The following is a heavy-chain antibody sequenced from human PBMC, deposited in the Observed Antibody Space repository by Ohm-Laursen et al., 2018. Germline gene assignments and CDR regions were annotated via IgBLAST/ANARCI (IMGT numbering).Heavy chain of an antibody. CDR2: IKTKPSSYIT. Sequence: SLRLSCTASGFTFSSYAMSWVRRAPGKGLEWVGRIKTKPSSYITEYAASVRGRFTISRDDSENSLYLQMNSLKTEDTAVYYCAREGVRVVGTTERYFDYWGQGTLVTVSS. D-gene: IGHD1-26*01. J-gene: IGHJ4*02. V-gene: IGHV3-72*01. CDR1: GFTFSSYA. CDR3: AREGVRVVGTTERYFDY.